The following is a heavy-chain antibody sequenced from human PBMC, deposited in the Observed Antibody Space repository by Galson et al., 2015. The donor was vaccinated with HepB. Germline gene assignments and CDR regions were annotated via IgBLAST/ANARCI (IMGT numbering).Heavy chain of an antibody. J-gene: IGHJ2*01. CDR3: ARIVGRRDGYSTSYWYFDL. V-gene: IGHV2-70*01. Sequence: PALVKPTQPLTLTCTFSGFSLSTSGMCVSWLRQPPGKALEWLALIDWDDDKYYSTSLKTRLTISKDTSKNQVVLTMTNMDPVDTATYYCARIVGRRDGYSTSYWYFDLWGRSTLVTVSS. CDR2: IDWDDDK. D-gene: IGHD5-24*01. CDR1: GFSLSTSGMC.